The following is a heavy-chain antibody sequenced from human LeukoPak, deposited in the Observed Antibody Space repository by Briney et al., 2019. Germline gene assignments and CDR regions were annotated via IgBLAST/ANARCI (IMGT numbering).Heavy chain of an antibody. CDR1: GFTFSGYS. V-gene: IGHV3-48*01. Sequence: GGSLRLSCAGSGFTFSGYSVNWVRQTPGKGLEWISYISSSSATKSYADSVKGRFTVSRDNVQNSLYLQMNSLRAEDTAVYYCARSGSGWYYPFDYWGQGALVTVSS. D-gene: IGHD6-19*01. CDR2: ISSSSATK. J-gene: IGHJ4*02. CDR3: ARSGSGWYYPFDY.